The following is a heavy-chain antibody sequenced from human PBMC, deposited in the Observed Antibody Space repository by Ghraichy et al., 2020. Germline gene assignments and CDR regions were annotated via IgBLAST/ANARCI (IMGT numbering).Heavy chain of an antibody. CDR2: INPNSGGT. V-gene: IGHV1-2*06. CDR1: GYTFTGYY. Sequence: ASVKVSCKTSGYTFTGYYINWVRQVPGQGLEWMGRINPNSGGTNYAQKFRGRVSMTRDTSISTAFLEFIRLTSDDTAVYYCARDETFFYGLDVWGQGTTVTVSS. CDR3: ARDETFFYGLDV. J-gene: IGHJ6*02.